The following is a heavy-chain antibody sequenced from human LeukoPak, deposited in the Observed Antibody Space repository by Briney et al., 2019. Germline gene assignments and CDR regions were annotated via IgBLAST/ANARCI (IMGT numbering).Heavy chain of an antibody. CDR1: GYTLTELS. J-gene: IGHJ4*02. Sequence: ASVKVSCKVSGYTLTELSMHWVRQAPGKGLEWMGGFDPEDGETFYAQKFQGRVTMTEDTSTDTAYMELSSLRSEDTAVYYCATDYYYDSSGSYYTIDYWGQGTLVTVSS. D-gene: IGHD3-22*01. V-gene: IGHV1-24*01. CDR3: ATDYYYDSSGSYYTIDY. CDR2: FDPEDGET.